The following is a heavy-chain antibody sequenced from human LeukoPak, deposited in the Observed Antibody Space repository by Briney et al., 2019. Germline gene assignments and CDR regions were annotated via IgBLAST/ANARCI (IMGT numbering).Heavy chain of an antibody. V-gene: IGHV1-18*04. Sequence: ASVKVSCKAFGYTFTNNWMHWVRQAPGQGLEWMGRISAYNGNTNYAQKLQGRVTMTTDTSTSTAYMELRSLRSDDTAVYYCARDRLLWFGETKGVGWFDPWGQGTLVTVSS. J-gene: IGHJ5*02. CDR2: ISAYNGNT. CDR1: GYTFTNNW. CDR3: ARDRLLWFGETKGVGWFDP. D-gene: IGHD3-10*01.